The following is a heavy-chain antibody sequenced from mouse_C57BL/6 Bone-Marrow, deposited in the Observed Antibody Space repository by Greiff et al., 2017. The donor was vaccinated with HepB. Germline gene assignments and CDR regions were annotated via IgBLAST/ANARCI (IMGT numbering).Heavy chain of an antibody. V-gene: IGHV5-4*01. Sequence: EVKVEESGGGLVKPGGSLKLSCAASGFTFSSYAMSWVRQTPEKRLEWVATISDGGSYTYYPDNVKGRFTISRDNAKNNLYLQMSHLKSEDTAMYYCARDYGSRFDYWGQGTTLTVSS. CDR3: ARDYGSRFDY. CDR1: GFTFSSYA. D-gene: IGHD1-1*01. J-gene: IGHJ2*01. CDR2: ISDGGSYT.